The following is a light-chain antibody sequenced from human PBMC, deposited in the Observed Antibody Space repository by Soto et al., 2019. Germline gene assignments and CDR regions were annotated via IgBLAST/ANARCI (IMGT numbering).Light chain of an antibody. CDR3: QQYNDLST. J-gene: IGKJ4*01. V-gene: IGKV1-5*03. CDR2: KAS. Sequence: DNQMTQSPSTLSASVGDRVTISCRASQNIGDRFAWYQQKPGKAPNLVIYKASTLESGVPSRFSGSGSGTEFTLAISSQQAEDFATYYWQQYNDLSTCGGGTKVEI. CDR1: QNIGDR.